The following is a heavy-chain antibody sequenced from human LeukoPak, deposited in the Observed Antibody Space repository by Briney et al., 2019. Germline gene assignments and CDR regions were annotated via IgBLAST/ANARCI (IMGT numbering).Heavy chain of an antibody. J-gene: IGHJ4*02. Sequence: GGSLRLSCAASGFTFSSYAMSWVRQAPGKGLEWVSPISADGRSTYYADSVQGRFTISRDNSKNTLYLQMNSLRAEDTAVYYCAKEHILTGYSDYWGQGTLVTVPS. CDR3: AKEHILTGYSDY. CDR2: ISADGRST. D-gene: IGHD3-9*01. CDR1: GFTFSSYA. V-gene: IGHV3-23*01.